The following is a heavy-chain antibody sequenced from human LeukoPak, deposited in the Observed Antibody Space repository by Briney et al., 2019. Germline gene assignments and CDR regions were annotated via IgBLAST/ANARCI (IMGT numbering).Heavy chain of an antibody. D-gene: IGHD5-24*01. CDR1: GGSISSGGYS. V-gene: IGHV4-30-4*07. J-gene: IGHJ4*02. CDR3: ARVAGYNYFDY. CDR2: IYYSGST. Sequence: SETLSLTCAVSGGSISSGGYSWSWIRQPPGKGLEWIGCIYYSGSTYYNPSLKSRVTISVDTSKNQFSLKLSSVTAADTAVYYCARVAGYNYFDYWGQGTLVTVSS.